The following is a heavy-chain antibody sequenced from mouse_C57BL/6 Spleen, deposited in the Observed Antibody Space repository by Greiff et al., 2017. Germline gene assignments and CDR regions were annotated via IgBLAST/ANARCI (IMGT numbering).Heavy chain of an antibody. CDR3: ARRGYSSMDD. Sequence: DVMLVESGGGLVKPGGSLKLSCAASGFTFSSYTMSWVRQTPEKRLEWVATISGGGGNTYYPDSVKGRFTISRDNAKNTLYLQMSSLRSEDTALYYCARRGYSSMDDWGQGPSVTVAS. V-gene: IGHV5-9*01. CDR1: GFTFSSYT. CDR2: ISGGGGNT. D-gene: IGHD1-2*01. J-gene: IGHJ4*01.